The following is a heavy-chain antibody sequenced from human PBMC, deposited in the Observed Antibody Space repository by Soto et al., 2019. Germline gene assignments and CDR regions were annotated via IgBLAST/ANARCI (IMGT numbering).Heavy chain of an antibody. CDR3: ARFPYYYDSSGYYTH. J-gene: IGHJ4*02. Sequence: KTSETLSLTCAVYGGAFSGYYWSWIRQPPGKGLEWIGEINHSGSTNYNPSLKSRVTISVDTSKNQFSLKLSSVTAADTAVYYCARFPYYYDSSGYYTHWGQGTLVTVSS. D-gene: IGHD3-22*01. V-gene: IGHV4-34*01. CDR1: GGAFSGYY. CDR2: INHSGST.